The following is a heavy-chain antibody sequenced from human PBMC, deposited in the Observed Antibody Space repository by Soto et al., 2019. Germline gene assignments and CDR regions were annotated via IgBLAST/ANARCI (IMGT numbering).Heavy chain of an antibody. V-gene: IGHV3-23*01. CDR1: GFTFSSYA. J-gene: IGHJ4*02. CDR3: AKGSPVSYYDSSGYYRPD. CDR2: ISGSGGST. Sequence: GGSLRLSCAASGFTFSSYAMSWVRQAPGKGLEWVSAISGSGGSTYYADSVKGRFTISRDNSKNTLYLQMNSLRAEDTAVYYCAKGSPVSYYDSSGYYRPDWGQGTLVTVSS. D-gene: IGHD3-22*01.